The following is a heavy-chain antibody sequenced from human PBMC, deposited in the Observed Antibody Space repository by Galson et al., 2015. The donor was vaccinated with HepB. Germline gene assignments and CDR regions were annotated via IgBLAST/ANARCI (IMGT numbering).Heavy chain of an antibody. CDR1: GFTFSSCW. Sequence: SLRLSCATSGFTFSSCWMTWVRQAPGKGLEWVANINQDGSEENYMDSVKGRFTISRDNAKNSLYLQMNSLRAEDTAVYYCAREPTADSSWGQGTLVTVSS. J-gene: IGHJ4*02. CDR2: INQDGSEE. V-gene: IGHV3-7*03. CDR3: AREPTADSS. D-gene: IGHD6-13*01.